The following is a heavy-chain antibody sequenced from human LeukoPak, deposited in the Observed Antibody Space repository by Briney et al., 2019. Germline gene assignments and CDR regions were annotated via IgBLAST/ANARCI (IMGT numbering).Heavy chain of an antibody. CDR2: IRYDGSNK. J-gene: IGHJ4*02. Sequence: GSLRLSCAASGFTFSSYGMHWVRQAPGKGLEWVAFIRYDGSNKYYADSVKGRFTISRDNSKNTLYLQMNSLRAEDTAVYYCTGNYYGSGSYADFDYWGQGTLVTVSS. CDR1: GFTFSSYG. CDR3: TGNYYGSGSYADFDY. D-gene: IGHD3-10*01. V-gene: IGHV3-30*02.